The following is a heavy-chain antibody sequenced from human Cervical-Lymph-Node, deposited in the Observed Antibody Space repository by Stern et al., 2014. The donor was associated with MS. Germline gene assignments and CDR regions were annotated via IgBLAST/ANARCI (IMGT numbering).Heavy chain of an antibody. V-gene: IGHV5-51*01. CDR1: GYGFSSYW. J-gene: IGHJ5*02. Sequence: VQLVQSGAEVKKPGESLKISCKGSGYGFSSYWIGWVRQMPGKGLEWVGIIYPGNSDTRYNPSLQGHVTISADKSISTVYLQWSSLKASDTAMYYCARHGENNWNHGDKNWFDPWGQGTLVTVSS. CDR2: IYPGNSDT. CDR3: ARHGENNWNHGDKNWFDP. D-gene: IGHD1-20*01.